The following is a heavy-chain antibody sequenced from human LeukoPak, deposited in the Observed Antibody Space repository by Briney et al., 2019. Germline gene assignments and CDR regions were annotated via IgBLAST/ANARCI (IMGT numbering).Heavy chain of an antibody. J-gene: IGHJ4*02. CDR3: ARGGRITIFGVGHTPAPFDY. Sequence: PSETLSLTCAVYGGSFSGYYWSWIRQPPGKGLEWIGEISHSGSTNYNPSLKSRVTISVDTSKNQFSLKLSSVTAADTAVYYCARGGRITIFGVGHTPAPFDYWGQGTLVTVSS. D-gene: IGHD3-3*01. CDR1: GGSFSGYY. V-gene: IGHV4-34*01. CDR2: ISHSGST.